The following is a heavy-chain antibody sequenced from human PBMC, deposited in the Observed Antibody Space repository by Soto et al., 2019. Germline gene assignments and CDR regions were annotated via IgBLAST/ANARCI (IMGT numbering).Heavy chain of an antibody. J-gene: IGHJ4*02. CDR2: IYYSGST. D-gene: IGHD6-19*01. CDR1: GGSISSYY. CDR3: GRLYSSGWTDY. V-gene: IGHV4-59*01. Sequence: QVQLQESGPGLVKPSETLSLTCTVSGGSISSYYWNWIRQPPGKGLEWIGYIYYSGSTNYNPSLKGRLTISIDTSRNQFSLKLSSVTAADTAVYYCGRLYSSGWTDYWGQGTLVTVSS.